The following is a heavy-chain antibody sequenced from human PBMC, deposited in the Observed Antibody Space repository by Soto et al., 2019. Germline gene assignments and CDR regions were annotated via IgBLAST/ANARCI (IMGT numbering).Heavy chain of an antibody. CDR1: GYDFTDHY. CDR3: AGAPRGGVIIVITSAQMAY. Sequence: ASVKVSCKASGYDFTDHYIHWVRQAPGQGLEWMGIISPDGGSTRYSQQFQARITMTRDTSTSTVYMELSSLRSEDTAVYYCAGAPRGGVIIVITSAQMAYWGQGTLVTVSS. J-gene: IGHJ4*02. V-gene: IGHV1-46*01. CDR2: ISPDGGST. D-gene: IGHD3-10*01.